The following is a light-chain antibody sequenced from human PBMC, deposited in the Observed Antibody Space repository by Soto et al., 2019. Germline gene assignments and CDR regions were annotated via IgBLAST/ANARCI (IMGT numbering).Light chain of an antibody. Sequence: EIVLTQSPATLSVSPGERATLSCRASQTVSSNLAWYQQKPGQSPRLLIHGASTRATGVPARFSGSGSGTDFTLTISSRQSEDFAVYYCQQYHTWPPQYTFGQGTKLQIK. V-gene: IGKV3-15*01. CDR1: QTVSSN. CDR3: QQYHTWPPQYT. CDR2: GAS. J-gene: IGKJ2*01.